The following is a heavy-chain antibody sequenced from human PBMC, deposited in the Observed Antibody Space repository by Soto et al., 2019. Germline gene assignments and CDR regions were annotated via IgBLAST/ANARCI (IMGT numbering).Heavy chain of an antibody. V-gene: IGHV1-69*01. CDR1: GGTFSSYA. J-gene: IGHJ3*02. CDR3: ARDTDGDSSSSPTHDAFDI. D-gene: IGHD6-13*01. Sequence: QVQLVQSGAEVKKPGSSVKVSCKASGGTFSSYAISWVRQAPGQGLEWMGGIIPIFGTANYTQKFQGRVTITADESTSTAYMELSRLRSEDTAVYYCARDTDGDSSSSPTHDAFDIWGQGTMVTVSS. CDR2: IIPIFGTA.